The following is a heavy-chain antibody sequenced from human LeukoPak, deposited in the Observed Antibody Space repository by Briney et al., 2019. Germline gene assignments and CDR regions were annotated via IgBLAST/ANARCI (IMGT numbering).Heavy chain of an antibody. V-gene: IGHV3-21*01. Sequence: GGSLRLSCAASGFTFSSYSMNWVRQAPGKGLEWVSSISSSSSYIYYADSVKGRFTISRDNAKNSLYLQMNSLRAEDTAVYYCATAAAAAANRGYWGQGTLVTVSS. D-gene: IGHD6-13*01. CDR3: ATAAAAAANRGY. CDR2: ISSSSSYI. CDR1: GFTFSSYS. J-gene: IGHJ4*02.